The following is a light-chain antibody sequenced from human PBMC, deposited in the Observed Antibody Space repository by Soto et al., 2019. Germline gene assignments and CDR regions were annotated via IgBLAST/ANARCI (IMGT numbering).Light chain of an antibody. CDR2: GAS. CDR1: QSVSSN. Sequence: EIVMTQSPATLSVSPGERATLSCRASQSVSSNLAWYQQKPGQGPRLLIYGASTRATVVPARFTGSGSGTEFTLTVSSLQSEDLAVYYCQQYNSWPGTFGQGTKLEIK. J-gene: IGKJ2*01. CDR3: QQYNSWPGT. V-gene: IGKV3-15*01.